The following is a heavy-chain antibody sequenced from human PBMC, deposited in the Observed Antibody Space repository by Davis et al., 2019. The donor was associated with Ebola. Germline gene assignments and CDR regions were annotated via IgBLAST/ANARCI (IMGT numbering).Heavy chain of an antibody. CDR3: ARDQDTSPEWNWFDS. J-gene: IGHJ5*01. CDR1: GFTFSSYD. V-gene: IGHV3-13*01. CDR2: IGTAGDT. Sequence: GESLKISCAASGFTFSSYDMHWVRQATGKGLEWVSAIGTAGDTYYPGSVKGRFTISRDNSKNTLYLQMNSLRAEDTALYYCARDQDTSPEWNWFDSWGQGTLVTVSS. D-gene: IGHD3-3*01.